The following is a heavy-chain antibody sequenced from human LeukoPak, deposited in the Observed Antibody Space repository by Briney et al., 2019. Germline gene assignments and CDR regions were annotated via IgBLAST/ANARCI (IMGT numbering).Heavy chain of an antibody. CDR2: ITGSGDST. J-gene: IGHJ4*02. D-gene: IGHD6-19*01. CDR1: GFIFSTYA. V-gene: IGHV3-23*01. Sequence: GGSLRLSCAASGFIFSTYAMSWVRQAPGKGLEWVSAITGSGDSTYYADSVKGRFTISRDNSKNTLYLQMNSLRAEDTAVYYCAKRLAMTGTYHFDYWGQGTLVTVSS. CDR3: AKRLAMTGTYHFDY.